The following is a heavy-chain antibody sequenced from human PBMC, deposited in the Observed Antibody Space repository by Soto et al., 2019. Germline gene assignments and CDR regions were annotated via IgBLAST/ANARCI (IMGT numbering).Heavy chain of an antibody. D-gene: IGHD2-2*02. CDR1: GFTFSDYY. J-gene: IGHJ1*01. Sequence: QVQLVESGGGLVKPGGSLRLSCAASGFTFSDYYMSWIRQAPGKGLEWVSYISSSGSTIYYADSVKGRFTISRDKAKNSLYLQMNSLRAEDTAVYYCARAPLRCSSTSCYRTAEYFQHWGQGTLVTVSS. V-gene: IGHV3-11*01. CDR2: ISSSGSTI. CDR3: ARAPLRCSSTSCYRTAEYFQH.